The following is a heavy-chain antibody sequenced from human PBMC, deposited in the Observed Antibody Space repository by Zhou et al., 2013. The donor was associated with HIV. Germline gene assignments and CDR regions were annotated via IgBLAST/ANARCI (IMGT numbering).Heavy chain of an antibody. J-gene: IGHJ4*02. CDR3: ARVRDGYNSGEYYFDY. CDR1: GDTFTNYD. Sequence: QVQLVQSGAAVKKPGSSVKVSCKTSGDTFTNYDFTWVRRAPGQGLEWMGRIIPILNLTNNAQKFQGRLSITADKSTSTVYMDLSSLRSDDTAVYYCARVRDGYNSGEYYFDYVGTTGTLVHRLL. V-gene: IGHV1-69*04. D-gene: IGHD5-12*01. CDR2: IIPILNLT.